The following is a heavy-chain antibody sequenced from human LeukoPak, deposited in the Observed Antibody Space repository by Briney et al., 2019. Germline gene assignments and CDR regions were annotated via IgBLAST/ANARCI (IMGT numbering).Heavy chain of an antibody. J-gene: IGHJ4*02. CDR2: ISGNGDST. V-gene: IGHV3-23*01. CDR1: GFTFSSYS. D-gene: IGHD4-23*01. CDR3: AKGDYGGDFRYFDY. Sequence: GGSLRLSCAASGFTFSSYSMTWVRQAPGRGLEWVSAISGNGDSTYYAVSVKGRFTISRDNSKITLFLQMSSLRAEDTAVYYCAKGDYGGDFRYFDYWGQGTLVTVSS.